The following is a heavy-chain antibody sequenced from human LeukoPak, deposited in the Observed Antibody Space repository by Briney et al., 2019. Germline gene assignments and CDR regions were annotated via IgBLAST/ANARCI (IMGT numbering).Heavy chain of an antibody. D-gene: IGHD2-15*01. V-gene: IGHV4-39*07. J-gene: IGHJ4*02. CDR2: IYYSGST. Sequence: SETLSLTCTVSGGSISSSSYYWGWIRQPPGKGLEWIGSIYYSGSTYYNPSLKSRVTISVDTSKNQFSLKLSSVTAADTAVYYCARGPGYCSGGSCYFEHSDYWGQGTLVTVSS. CDR1: GGSISSSSYY. CDR3: ARGPGYCSGGSCYFEHSDY.